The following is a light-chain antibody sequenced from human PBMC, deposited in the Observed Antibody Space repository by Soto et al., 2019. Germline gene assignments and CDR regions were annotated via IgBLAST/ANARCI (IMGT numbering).Light chain of an antibody. CDR3: EAWDTSLSGGV. J-gene: IGLJ3*02. CDR2: DND. CDR1: SSNIGNNY. Sequence: QSVLTQPPSMSAAPGQKVTISCSGSSSNIGNNYVSWYQQLPGTAPKLLIYDNDKRPSGIPDRFSGSKSGTSATLDITGPQTGDEADYYCEAWDTSLSGGVFGGGTKLTVL. V-gene: IGLV1-51*01.